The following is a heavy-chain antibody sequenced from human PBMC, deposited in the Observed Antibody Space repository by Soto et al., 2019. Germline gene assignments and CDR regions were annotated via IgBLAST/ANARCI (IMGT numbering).Heavy chain of an antibody. CDR3: ANPIPKSGTTFGF. Sequence: QLLESGGGFVQPGGSLRLSCVASGFTFSNFTMAWVRQAPGEVLEWVSAISGSGDDTFYADSMKGRFTISRDNSKDTLYLQNNSLRAEDTAVYYCANPIPKSGTTFGFWGEGTLVTVSS. V-gene: IGHV3-23*01. CDR1: GFTFSNFT. CDR2: ISGSGDDT. J-gene: IGHJ4*02. D-gene: IGHD1-1*01.